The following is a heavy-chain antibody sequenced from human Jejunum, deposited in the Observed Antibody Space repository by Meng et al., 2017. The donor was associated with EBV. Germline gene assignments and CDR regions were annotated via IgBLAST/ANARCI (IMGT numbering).Heavy chain of an antibody. J-gene: IGHJ5*01. Sequence: VQLVEAGGGVVQPGRSLRLSCAASGFTFSGYGMHWVRQVPGKGLEWVSVIYSDSTTHYADSVKGRFTMSRDNSKSTLFLQMDSLRAEDTAIYYCAKRETSGWYDLWGQGTLVTASS. CDR1: GFTFSGYG. D-gene: IGHD6-19*01. V-gene: IGHV3-NL1*01. CDR3: AKRETSGWYDL. CDR2: IYSDSTT.